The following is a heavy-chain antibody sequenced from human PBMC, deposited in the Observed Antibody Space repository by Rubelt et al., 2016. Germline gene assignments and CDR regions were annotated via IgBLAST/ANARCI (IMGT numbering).Heavy chain of an antibody. D-gene: IGHD1/OR15-1a*01. J-gene: IGHJ4*02. CDR3: AHEQTDGGFDS. V-gene: IGHV4-4*02. Sequence: QVHLQESGPGLVKPSGTFSLTCAVSNGSISNSGWWSWVRQPPGKGLEWIGEIYHSGLTNYNASLEYRVIMSIDKSTNQLSLKFNSVTAADTAVYYCAHEQTDGGFDSWGQGTLVTVSS. CDR2: IYHSGLT. CDR1: NGSISNSGW.